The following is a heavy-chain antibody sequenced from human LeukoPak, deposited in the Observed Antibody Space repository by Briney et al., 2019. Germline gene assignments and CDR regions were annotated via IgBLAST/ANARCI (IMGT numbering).Heavy chain of an antibody. J-gene: IGHJ5*02. CDR2: IYYSGST. D-gene: IGHD3-16*02. Sequence: SQTLSLTCTVSGGSISSGDYYWSWIRQPPGKGLEWIGYIYYSGSTYYNPSLKSRVTISVDTSKNQFSLKLSSVTAADTAVYYCARYLGGLGELSAPTWGQGTLVTVSS. CDR3: ARYLGGLGELSAPT. CDR1: GGSISSGDYY. V-gene: IGHV4-30-4*01.